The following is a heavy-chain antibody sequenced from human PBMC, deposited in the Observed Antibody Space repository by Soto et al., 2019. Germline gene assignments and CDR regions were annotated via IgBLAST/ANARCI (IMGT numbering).Heavy chain of an antibody. V-gene: IGHV3-23*01. CDR3: AKLYDSSGYYYEGAFDY. J-gene: IGHJ4*02. Sequence: GGSLRLSCAASGFTFSSYAMSWVRQAPGKGLEWVSAIGGSGGSTYYADSGKGRFTISGDNSKNRLYLQMNSLGAEDTAVYYCAKLYDSSGYYYEGAFDYWGQGTLVTVSS. CDR1: GFTFSSYA. D-gene: IGHD3-22*01. CDR2: IGGSGGST.